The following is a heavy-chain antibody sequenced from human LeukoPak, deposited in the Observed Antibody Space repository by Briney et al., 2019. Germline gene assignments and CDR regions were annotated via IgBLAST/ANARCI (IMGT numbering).Heavy chain of an antibody. J-gene: IGHJ5*02. CDR2: IYTSGST. CDR1: GGSISSGSYY. CDR3: ARGILGYCSSTSCNNWFDP. V-gene: IGHV4-61*02. D-gene: IGHD2-2*01. Sequence: SQTLSLTCTVSGGSISSGSYYWSWIRQPAGKGLEWIGRIYTSGSTNYNPSLKSRVTISVDTSKNQFSLKLSPVTAADTAVYYCARGILGYCSSTSCNNWFDPWGQGTLVTVSS.